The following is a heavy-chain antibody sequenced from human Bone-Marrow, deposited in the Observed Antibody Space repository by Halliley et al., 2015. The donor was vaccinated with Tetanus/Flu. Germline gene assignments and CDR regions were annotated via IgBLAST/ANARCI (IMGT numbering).Heavy chain of an antibody. CDR1: GGSISSDY. CDR2: IYYSGST. Sequence: LRLSCTVSGGSISSDYWSWIRQPPGKGLEWIGYIYYSGSTDYNSSLKSRVTISLDTSKHQFSLKVRSVTAADTAVYYCARAGSSSWLVSWGQGALVTVSS. D-gene: IGHD6-13*01. J-gene: IGHJ4*02. CDR3: ARAGSSSWLVS. V-gene: IGHV4-59*01.